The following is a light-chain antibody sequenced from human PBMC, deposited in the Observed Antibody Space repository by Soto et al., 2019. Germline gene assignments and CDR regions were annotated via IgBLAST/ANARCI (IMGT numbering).Light chain of an antibody. Sequence: QSALTQPPSASGSPGQSVTISCTGTSSDVGGYDYVSWYQQHPGKAPKLMIYEVSKRPSGVPDRFSASKSGNTASLTVSGLQAEDEADYYFSSYAGSNIFVVFGGGTKLTVL. V-gene: IGLV2-8*01. CDR3: SSYAGSNIFVV. CDR2: EVS. CDR1: SSDVGGYDY. J-gene: IGLJ2*01.